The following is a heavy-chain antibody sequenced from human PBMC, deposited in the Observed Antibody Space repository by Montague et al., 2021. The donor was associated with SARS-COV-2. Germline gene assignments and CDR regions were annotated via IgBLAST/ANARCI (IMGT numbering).Heavy chain of an antibody. CDR1: GASMRPYH. CDR3: ATSLGGRYYWADYYFDY. J-gene: IGHJ4*02. CDR2: LHHSGAT. D-gene: IGHD3-10*01. V-gene: IGHV4-59*03. Sequence: SETLSLTCAVTGASMRPYHWSWIRQPPGKGLEWIGNLHHSGATNYNPSXXSRVTMSVDTSKNQFSLNLISVTAADTAVYFCATSLGGRYYWADYYFDYWGQGILVTVSA.